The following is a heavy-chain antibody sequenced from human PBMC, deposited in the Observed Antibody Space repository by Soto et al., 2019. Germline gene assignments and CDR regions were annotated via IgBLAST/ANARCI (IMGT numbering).Heavy chain of an antibody. D-gene: IGHD3-3*01. J-gene: IGHJ4*02. CDR3: SKVAVRRGVVLDY. V-gene: IGHV3-23*01. Sequence: GGSLRLSCAASGFTFNNYAMSWVLQAPGKGLQWVSVISGSGGSTYYADSVKGRFTISRDNSKNTLYLQMNSLRAEDTAVYYCSKVAVRRGVVLDYWGQGTLVTVSS. CDR1: GFTFNNYA. CDR2: ISGSGGST.